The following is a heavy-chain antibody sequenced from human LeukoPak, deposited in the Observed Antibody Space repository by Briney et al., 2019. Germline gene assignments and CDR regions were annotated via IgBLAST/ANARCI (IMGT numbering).Heavy chain of an antibody. V-gene: IGHV1-2*02. CDR2: INPNSGGT. D-gene: IGHD2-8*01. J-gene: IGHJ5*02. CDR1: GYTFTGYY. Sequence: ASVKVSCKASGYTFTGYYMHWVRQAPGQGFEWMGWINPNSGGTNYAQKFQGRVTMTRDTSISTAYMELSRLRSDDTAVYYCARGRGYCTNGVCQNWFDPWGQGTLVTVSS. CDR3: ARGRGYCTNGVCQNWFDP.